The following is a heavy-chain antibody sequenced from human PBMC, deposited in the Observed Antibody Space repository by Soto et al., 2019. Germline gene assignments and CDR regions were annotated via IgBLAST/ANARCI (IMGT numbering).Heavy chain of an antibody. J-gene: IGHJ6*02. V-gene: IGHV4-34*01. CDR3: ARDQQYYLFWRGYKNEGPYDMDV. Sequence: LSLTCAVYGGSFSGYYWTWIRQAPGKGLEWIGKINHSGGTNYNSSLKSRVTISVETSKNQFSLILYSVTAADTALFYCARDQQYYLFWRGYKNEGPYDMDVWGQGTTVTVSS. CDR2: INHSGGT. CDR1: GGSFSGYY. D-gene: IGHD3-3*02.